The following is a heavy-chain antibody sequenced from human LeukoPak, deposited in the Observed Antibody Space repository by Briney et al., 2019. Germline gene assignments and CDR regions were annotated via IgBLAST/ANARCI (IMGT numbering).Heavy chain of an antibody. CDR1: GGTFSSYA. Sequence: SVKVSCKASGGTFSSYAISWVRQAPGQGLEWMGGIIPIFGTANYAQKFQGRVTITADESASTAYMELSSLRSEDTAVYYCARRDYYGSGDDYWGQGTLVTVSS. CDR2: IIPIFGTA. D-gene: IGHD3-10*01. V-gene: IGHV1-69*13. CDR3: ARRDYYGSGDDY. J-gene: IGHJ4*02.